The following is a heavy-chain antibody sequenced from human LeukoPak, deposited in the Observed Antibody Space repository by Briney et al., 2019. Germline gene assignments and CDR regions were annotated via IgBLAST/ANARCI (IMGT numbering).Heavy chain of an antibody. V-gene: IGHV3-23*01. CDR1: GFAFSSYA. D-gene: IGHD2-2*01. J-gene: IGHJ4*02. CDR3: ANSFCSGTTCHGGFDY. Sequence: GGSLRLSCAASGFAFSSYAMSWVRQAPGKGREWVSAISGSGGSTYYADSVKGRFTISRDNAKNTLYLQMNSLRAEDAAVYYCANSFCSGTTCHGGFDYWGQGTLVTVSS. CDR2: ISGSGGST.